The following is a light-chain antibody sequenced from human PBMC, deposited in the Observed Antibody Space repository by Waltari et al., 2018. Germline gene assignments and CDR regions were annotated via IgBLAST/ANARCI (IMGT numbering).Light chain of an antibody. CDR2: LGS. CDR1: QSLLHSNGYNY. Sequence: DIVMTQSLLSLPVTPGEPASIPCRPSQSLLHSNGYNYLDWYLQKPGQSPQLLIYLGSNRASGVPDRFSGSGSGTEFTLKISRVEAEDVGVYYCMQALQTPWTFGQGTKVEVK. CDR3: MQALQTPWT. J-gene: IGKJ1*01. V-gene: IGKV2-28*01.